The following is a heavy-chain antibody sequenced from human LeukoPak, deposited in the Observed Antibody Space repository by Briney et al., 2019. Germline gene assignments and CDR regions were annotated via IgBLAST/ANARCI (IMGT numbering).Heavy chain of an antibody. CDR2: INPNSGGT. CDR1: GYTFTGYY. J-gene: IGHJ4*02. CDR3: AREVWLQFCLDY. V-gene: IGHV1-2*02. Sequence: ASVKVSCKASGYTFTGYYMHWVRQAPGQGLEWMGWINPNSGGTNYAQKFQGRVTMTRDTSISTAYMELSRLRSDDTAVYYCAREVWLQFCLDYWGQGTLVTVSS. D-gene: IGHD5-24*01.